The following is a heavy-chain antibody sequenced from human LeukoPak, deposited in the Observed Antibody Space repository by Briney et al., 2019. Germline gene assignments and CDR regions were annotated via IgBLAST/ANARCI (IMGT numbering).Heavy chain of an antibody. J-gene: IGHJ4*02. D-gene: IGHD6-13*01. CDR1: GGSISSGGYY. Sequence: SETLSLTCTVSGGSISSGGYYWSWIRQPPGKGLEWIGYIYHSGSTYYNPSLKSRVTISVDRSKNQFSLKLSSVTAADTAVYYCARENGSSKYYFDYWGQGTLVTVSS. CDR3: ARENGSSKYYFDY. CDR2: IYHSGST. V-gene: IGHV4-30-2*01.